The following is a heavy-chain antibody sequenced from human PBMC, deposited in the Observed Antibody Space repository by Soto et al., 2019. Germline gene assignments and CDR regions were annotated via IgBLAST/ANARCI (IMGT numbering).Heavy chain of an antibody. CDR1: GGTFSSYA. V-gene: IGHV1-69*01. D-gene: IGHD6-19*01. CDR2: IIPIFGTA. CDR3: AREYSSGWALDY. Sequence: QVQLVQSGAEVKKPGSSVKVSCKASGGTFSSYAISWVRQAPGQGLEWVGGIIPIFGTANYAQKFQGRVTISADESTSTAYMELSSLRSEDTAVYYCAREYSSGWALDYWGQGTLVTVSS. J-gene: IGHJ4*02.